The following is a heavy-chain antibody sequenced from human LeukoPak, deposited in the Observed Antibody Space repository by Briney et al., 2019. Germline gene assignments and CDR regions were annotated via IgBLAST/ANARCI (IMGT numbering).Heavy chain of an antibody. CDR1: GFTFSSYG. CDR3: AKEGCSGGSCSEYFQH. J-gene: IGHJ1*01. Sequence: SGGSLRLSCAASGFTFSSYGMHWVRQTPGKGLEWVTVISYDGSNKYYADYVKGRFTISRDNSENTLDLQMNSLRAEDTAVYYCAKEGCSGGSCSEYFQHWGQGTLVTVSS. D-gene: IGHD2-15*01. V-gene: IGHV3-30*18. CDR2: ISYDGSNK.